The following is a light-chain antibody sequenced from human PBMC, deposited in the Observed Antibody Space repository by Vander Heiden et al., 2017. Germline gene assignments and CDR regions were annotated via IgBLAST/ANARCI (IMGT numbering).Light chain of an antibody. J-gene: IGLJ3*02. CDR3: QSYDGNNWV. Sequence: LTEPHSVSEYPGKTVTMSCTRSSGRIASNYVQWYQQRPGSSPTTIIYEDNQRLSGVPARFSGSIDSSSTAASLTISGLQTEDEAYYFCQSYDGNNWVFGGGTKLTVL. CDR2: EDN. CDR1: SGRIASNY. V-gene: IGLV6-57*01.